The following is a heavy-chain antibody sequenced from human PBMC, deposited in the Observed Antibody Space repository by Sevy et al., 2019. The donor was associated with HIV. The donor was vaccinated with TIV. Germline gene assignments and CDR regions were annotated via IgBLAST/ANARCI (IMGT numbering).Heavy chain of an antibody. CDR2: ISSSSSYL. V-gene: IGHV3-21*01. Sequence: GGSLRLSCAASGFTFSSYSMNWVRQAPGKGLEWVSSISSSSSYLYYADSVKGRFTISRDNAKNSLYLQMNSLRAEDTAVYYCARDVYGSGSYYTYLFDYWGQGTLVTVSS. J-gene: IGHJ4*02. CDR1: GFTFSSYS. D-gene: IGHD3-10*01. CDR3: ARDVYGSGSYYTYLFDY.